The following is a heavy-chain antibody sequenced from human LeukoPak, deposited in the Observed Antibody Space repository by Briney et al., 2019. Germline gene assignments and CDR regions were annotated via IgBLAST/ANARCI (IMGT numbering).Heavy chain of an antibody. CDR3: ATGNYHAFDI. CDR1: GFTFSSYW. D-gene: IGHD1-7*01. Sequence: GGSLRLSCAASGFTFSSYWMHWVRQAPGKGLVWVSCLNSDGSSTRYADSVRGRFTISRDNAKNTLYLQMNSLRAEDTAVYYSATGNYHAFDIWGQGTMVTVSS. CDR2: LNSDGSST. V-gene: IGHV3-74*01. J-gene: IGHJ3*02.